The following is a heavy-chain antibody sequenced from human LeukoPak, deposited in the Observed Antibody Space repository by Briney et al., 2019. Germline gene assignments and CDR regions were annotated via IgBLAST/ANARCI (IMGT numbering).Heavy chain of an antibody. CDR3: ARHDYGRIAFDI. J-gene: IGHJ3*02. Sequence: GGSLRLSCAASGSSLSGSAVHWVRQAPGKGLEWVGRIRGKLNKYATAYGESMKGRVTVSRDDSENTAFLQMNSLKSEDTVVYYCARHDYGRIAFDIWGRGTVVTVSS. CDR2: IRGKLNKYAT. D-gene: IGHD4-17*01. V-gene: IGHV3-73*01. CDR1: GSSLSGSA.